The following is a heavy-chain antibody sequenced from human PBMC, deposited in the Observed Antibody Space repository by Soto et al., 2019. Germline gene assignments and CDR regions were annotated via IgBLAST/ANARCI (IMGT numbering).Heavy chain of an antibody. CDR3: ASRYDSSDY. Sequence: QVQLVQSGAEVKKPGSSVKVSCKASGGTFSIYTISWVRQAPGQGREWMGRIIPILGLANYAQKFQGRVTITADKSTSTAYMELSSLRSEDTAVYYCASRYDSSDYWGQGTLVTVSS. J-gene: IGHJ4*02. V-gene: IGHV1-69*02. CDR2: IIPILGLA. CDR1: GGTFSIYT. D-gene: IGHD3-22*01.